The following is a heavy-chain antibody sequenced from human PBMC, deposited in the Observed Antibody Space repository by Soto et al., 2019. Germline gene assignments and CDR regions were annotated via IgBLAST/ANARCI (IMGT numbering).Heavy chain of an antibody. CDR3: ARGSNYYGSGSYYHPIDY. Sequence: GGSLRLSCAASGFTFSSYWMHWVRQAPGKGLVWVSRINSDGSSTSYADSVKGRFTISRDNAKNTLYLQMNSLRAEDTAVYYCARGSNYYGSGSYYHPIDYWGQGTLVTVSS. CDR2: INSDGSST. V-gene: IGHV3-74*01. D-gene: IGHD3-10*01. J-gene: IGHJ4*02. CDR1: GFTFSSYW.